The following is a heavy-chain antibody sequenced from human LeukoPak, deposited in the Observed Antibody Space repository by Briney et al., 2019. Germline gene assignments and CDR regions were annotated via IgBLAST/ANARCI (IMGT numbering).Heavy chain of an antibody. Sequence: GGSLRLSCAASGFIFSSYWMHWVRQAPGKGLVWLSRSDSDGSSTSYADSVKGRFTISRDNAKNTLYLQMNSLRAEDTAMYYCARGRYCTNGVCSSFDYWGQGTLVTVSS. CDR1: GFIFSSYW. CDR3: ARGRYCTNGVCSSFDY. D-gene: IGHD2-8*01. V-gene: IGHV3-74*01. CDR2: SDSDGSST. J-gene: IGHJ4*02.